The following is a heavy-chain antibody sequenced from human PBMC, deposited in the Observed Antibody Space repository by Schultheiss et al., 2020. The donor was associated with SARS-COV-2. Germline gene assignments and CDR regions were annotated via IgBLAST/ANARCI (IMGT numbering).Heavy chain of an antibody. J-gene: IGHJ1*01. CDR3: ARLVRGVIITRAEYFQH. V-gene: IGHV5-51*01. CDR1: GYSFTSYW. CDR2: IYPGDSDT. Sequence: GESLKISCKGSGYSFTSYWIGWVRQMPGKGLEWMGIIYPGDSDTRYSPSFQGQVTISADKSISTAYLQWSSLKASDTAMYYCARLVRGVIITRAEYFQHWGQGTLVTVSS. D-gene: IGHD3-10*01.